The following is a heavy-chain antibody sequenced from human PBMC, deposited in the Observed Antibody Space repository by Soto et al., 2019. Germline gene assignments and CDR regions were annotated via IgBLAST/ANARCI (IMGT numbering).Heavy chain of an antibody. V-gene: IGHV1-8*01. CDR2: MNPNSGNT. J-gene: IGHJ5*02. Sequence: ASVNVSCKASGYTFTSYDINWVRQATGQGLEWMGWMNPNSGNTGYAQKFQGRVTMTRSTSISTAYMELSSLRSEDTAVYYCARAEGYYDFWSGYSAARFDPWGQGTLVTVSS. CDR3: ARAEGYYDFWSGYSAARFDP. D-gene: IGHD3-3*01. CDR1: GYTFTSYD.